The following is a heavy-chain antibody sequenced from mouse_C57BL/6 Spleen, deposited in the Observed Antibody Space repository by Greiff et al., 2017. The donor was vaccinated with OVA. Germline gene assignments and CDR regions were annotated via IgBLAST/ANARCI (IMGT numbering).Heavy chain of an antibody. Sequence: QVQLQQPGAELVKPGASVKLSCKASGYTFTSYWMHWVKQRPGQGLEWIGMIHPNSGSTNYNEKFQSKATLTVDKASSTAYMQLSSLTAEDSAVYYCAREDSNYGWFAYWGQGTLVTVSA. CDR3: AREDSNYGWFAY. CDR2: IHPNSGST. V-gene: IGHV1-64*01. J-gene: IGHJ3*01. CDR1: GYTFTSYW. D-gene: IGHD2-5*01.